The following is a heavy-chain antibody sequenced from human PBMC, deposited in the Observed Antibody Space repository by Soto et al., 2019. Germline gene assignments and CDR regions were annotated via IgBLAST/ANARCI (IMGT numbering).Heavy chain of an antibody. CDR3: ARHAGSSGWYGEGYYYYGMDV. J-gene: IGHJ6*02. V-gene: IGHV4-39*01. D-gene: IGHD6-19*01. CDR1: GGSISSSSYY. Sequence: QLQLQESGPGLVKPSETLSLTCTVSGGSISSSSYYWGWIRQPAGKGLEWIGSIYYSGSTYYNPSLTGRVTISVDTSKNQFSPRLSSVSAADTAGYYCARHAGSSGWYGEGYYYYGMDVWGQGTTVTVSS. CDR2: IYYSGST.